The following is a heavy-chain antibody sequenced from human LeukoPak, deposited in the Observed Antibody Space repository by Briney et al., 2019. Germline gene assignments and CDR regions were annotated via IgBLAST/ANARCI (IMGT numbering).Heavy chain of an antibody. J-gene: IGHJ4*02. CDR2: ISARNGNT. V-gene: IGHV1-18*01. CDR1: GYTFTDYG. Sequence: ASVKVSCKASGYTFTDYGITWVRQAPGQGLEWMGWISARNGNTKYSQRLQGRVTMTTDTSTSTAYMELRRLTSDDTAVYYCVRDHALWSNCFDYWGQGTLVTVSS. D-gene: IGHD2/OR15-2a*01. CDR3: VRDHALWSNCFDY.